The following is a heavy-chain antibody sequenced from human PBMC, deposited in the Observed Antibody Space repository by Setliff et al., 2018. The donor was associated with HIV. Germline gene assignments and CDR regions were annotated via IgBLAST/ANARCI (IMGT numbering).Heavy chain of an antibody. Sequence: GASVKVSCKASGYTFSDYYIHWVRQAPWQGLEWMAFINPKSDYISYEQKFQGRVTVTKATSISTVYMELSRLRSDDTAVYYCVRDRPGVVCTKTSCYASFDYWGQGTLVTVSS. CDR3: VRDRPGVVCTKTSCYASFDY. D-gene: IGHD2-2*01. CDR1: GYTFSDYY. V-gene: IGHV1-2*02. J-gene: IGHJ4*02. CDR2: INPKSDYI.